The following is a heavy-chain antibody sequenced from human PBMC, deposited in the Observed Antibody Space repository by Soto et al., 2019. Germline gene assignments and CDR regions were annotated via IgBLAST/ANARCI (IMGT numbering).Heavy chain of an antibody. D-gene: IGHD1-20*01. J-gene: IGHJ4*02. CDR3: AGDGNNWNDFDY. CDR1: GFTFSSYS. V-gene: IGHV3-48*04. CDR2: ISSSSRTI. Sequence: GGALRLSCAASGFTFSSYSMNWVRQAPGEGLEGVSYISSSSRTIYDSDSVKGRFTTSRDNAKNSLYLQMNSPRVEDTAVSYCAGDGNNWNDFDYWGQGTLVTVSS.